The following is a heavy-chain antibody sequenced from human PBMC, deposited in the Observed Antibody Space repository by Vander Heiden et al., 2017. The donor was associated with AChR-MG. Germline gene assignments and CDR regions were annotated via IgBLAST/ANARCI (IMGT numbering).Heavy chain of an antibody. CDR2: TRNKANSYTT. CDR3: ARGVYGTGDYMDV. D-gene: IGHD7-27*01. J-gene: IGHJ6*03. V-gene: IGHV3-72*01. CDR1: GFTFRDHY. Sequence: EVQLVESGGGLVQPGGSLRLSCAASGFTFRDHYMDWVRQAPGKGLEWVGRTRNKANSYTTEYAASVKGRFTISRDDSKNSLYLQMNSLKTEDTAVYYCARGVYGTGDYMDVWGKGTTVTLSS.